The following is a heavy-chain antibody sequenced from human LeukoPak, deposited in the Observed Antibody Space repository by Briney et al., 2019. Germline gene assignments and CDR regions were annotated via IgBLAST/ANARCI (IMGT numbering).Heavy chain of an antibody. J-gene: IGHJ4*02. CDR1: GFTLNNHW. CDR3: GRDVNWNQIDY. D-gene: IGHD1-20*01. CDR2: INTDGRTT. V-gene: IGHV3-74*01. Sequence: GGSLRLSCAASGFTLNNHWMHWVRQAPGKGLVWISRINTDGRTTDYADSVKGRFTISRDNAKNTLYLQMNSLRSEDTAVYYCGRDVNWNQIDYWGQGSLVTVSS.